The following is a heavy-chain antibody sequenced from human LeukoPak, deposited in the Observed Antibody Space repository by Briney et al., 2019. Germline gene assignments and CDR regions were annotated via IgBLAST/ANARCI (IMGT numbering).Heavy chain of an antibody. CDR2: IIPILGIA. Sequence: ASVKVSCKASGGTFSSYAISWVRQAPGQGLEWMGRIIPILGIANYAQKFQGRVTIIADKSTSTAYMELSSLRSEDTAVYYCARAVGGEYYFDYWGQGTLVTVSS. J-gene: IGHJ4*02. CDR1: GGTFSSYA. V-gene: IGHV1-69*04. CDR3: ARAVGGEYYFDY. D-gene: IGHD3-10*01.